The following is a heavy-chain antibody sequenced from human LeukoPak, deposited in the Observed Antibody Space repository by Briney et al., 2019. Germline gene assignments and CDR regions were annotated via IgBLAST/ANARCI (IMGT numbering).Heavy chain of an antibody. Sequence: PSETLSLTCTVSGVSISSYYWDWVRQPAGKGLEWIGRIYSSGDTNYNPSLKSRVTMSVDTSKNQFSLRLSSLTAADTAVYYCARDVGSGGGTFPTYHFDFWGQGTLVTVSS. CDR3: ARDVGSGGGTFPTYHFDF. CDR2: IYSSGDT. V-gene: IGHV4-4*07. CDR1: GVSISSYY. D-gene: IGHD3-10*01. J-gene: IGHJ4*02.